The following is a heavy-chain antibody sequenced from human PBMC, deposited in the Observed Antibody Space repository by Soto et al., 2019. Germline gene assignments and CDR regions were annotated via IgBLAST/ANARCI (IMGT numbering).Heavy chain of an antibody. D-gene: IGHD3-22*01. Sequence: QVQLEQSGAEVKKPGASVKVSCKASGYTFTSYGISWVRQAPGQGLEWMGWISGYNGNTNYAQKLQGRVTMTTDTSTSTAYVELRSLRSDDTAVYDCARAGHNYYEDYWGQGTLVTVSS. CDR3: ARAGHNYYEDY. CDR2: ISGYNGNT. CDR1: GYTFTSYG. J-gene: IGHJ4*02. V-gene: IGHV1-18*01.